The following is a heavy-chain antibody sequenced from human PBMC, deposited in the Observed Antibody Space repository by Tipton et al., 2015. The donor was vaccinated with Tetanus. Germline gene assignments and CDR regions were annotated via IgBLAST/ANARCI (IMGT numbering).Heavy chain of an antibody. CDR2: IYYTGDT. CDR1: GGSINNYY. D-gene: IGHD3-3*01. CDR3: VRSHVYRLTLFGEAIPRSGRFDP. V-gene: IGHV4-59*01. J-gene: IGHJ5*02. Sequence: LSCTVSGGSINNYYWNWIRQSPGKGLEWLGNIYYTGDTDYNPSLRGRATISLDKAKNHFSLRLRSVTAADTALYYCVRSHVYRLTLFGEAIPRSGRFDPWGQGTLVTVSS.